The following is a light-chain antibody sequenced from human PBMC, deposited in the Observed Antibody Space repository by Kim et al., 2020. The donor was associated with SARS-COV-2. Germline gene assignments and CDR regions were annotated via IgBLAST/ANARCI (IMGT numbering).Light chain of an antibody. Sequence: DIVLTQSPATLSLSPGERATLSCRASQTVSRYLAWYQQKPGQAPRLLIYDISKRAAGIPARFSGSGSGTDFTLTINSLEPEDFAVYYCQQRSDGFTFGPGTKVDLK. CDR2: DIS. J-gene: IGKJ3*01. V-gene: IGKV3-11*01. CDR3: QQRSDGFT. CDR1: QTVSRY.